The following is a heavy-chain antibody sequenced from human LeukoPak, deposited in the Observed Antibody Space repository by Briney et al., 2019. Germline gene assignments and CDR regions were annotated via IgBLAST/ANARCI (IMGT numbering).Heavy chain of an antibody. V-gene: IGHV4-34*01. CDR3: ARGLYDFWSGYYIAWFDP. D-gene: IGHD3-3*01. Sequence: SETLSLTCAVYGGSFSGYYWSWIRQPPGKGLEWIGEINHSGSTNYNPSLKSRATISVDTSKNQFALKLSSVTAADTAVYYCARGLYDFWSGYYIAWFDPWGQGTLVTVSS. J-gene: IGHJ5*02. CDR2: INHSGST. CDR1: GGSFSGYY.